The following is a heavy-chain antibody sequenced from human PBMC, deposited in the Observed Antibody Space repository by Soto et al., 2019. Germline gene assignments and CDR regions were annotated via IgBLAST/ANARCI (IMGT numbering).Heavy chain of an antibody. J-gene: IGHJ6*02. Sequence: GASVKVSCKASGYTFTGYYMHWVRQAPGQGLEWMGWINPNNGGTNYAQKFQGWVTMTRDTSISTAYMELSRLRSDDTAVYYCARGGNLNYQSGDYYYGMDVWGQGATVTVSS. D-gene: IGHD1-7*01. CDR2: INPNNGGT. CDR3: ARGGNLNYQSGDYYYGMDV. V-gene: IGHV1-2*04. CDR1: GYTFTGYY.